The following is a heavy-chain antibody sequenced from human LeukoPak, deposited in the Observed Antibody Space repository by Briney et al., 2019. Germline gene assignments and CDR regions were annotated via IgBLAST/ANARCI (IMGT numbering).Heavy chain of an antibody. CDR1: GFTFSSYG. Sequence: RRSLRLSCAASGFTFSSYGMHWVRQAPGKGLEWVAVIWYDGSNKYYADSVKGRFTISRDNSKNTLYLQMNSLRAEDTAVYYCAKDASWGEYYFDYWGQGTLVTVSS. J-gene: IGHJ4*02. CDR3: AKDASWGEYYFDY. CDR2: IWYDGSNK. D-gene: IGHD3-16*01. V-gene: IGHV3-33*06.